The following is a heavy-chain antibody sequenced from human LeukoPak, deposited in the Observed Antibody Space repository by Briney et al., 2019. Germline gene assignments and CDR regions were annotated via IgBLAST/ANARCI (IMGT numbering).Heavy chain of an antibody. D-gene: IGHD3-22*01. CDR3: ARPHTSGQLFAFDL. J-gene: IGHJ3*01. CDR2: VSKDGTKE. CDR1: GFMFVDFA. Sequence: GKSLRLSCAASGFMFVDFAMHWVRQDPGKGLEWVAVVSKDGTKEDYKDSVNGRFTISRDNSNNTLYLQMNSLRDDDTAVYYCARPHTSGQLFAFDLWGQGTMVTVSS. V-gene: IGHV3-30*03.